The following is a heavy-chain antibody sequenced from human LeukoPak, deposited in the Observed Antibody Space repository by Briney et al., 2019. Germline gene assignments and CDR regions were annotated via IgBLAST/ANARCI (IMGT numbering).Heavy chain of an antibody. Sequence: GRSLRLSCAASGFTVSSNYMSWVRQAPGKGLEWVGRIKSKTDGGTTDYAAPVKGRFTISRDDSKNTLYLQMNSLKTEDTAVYYCTTRNIAVAGTVYYFDYWGQGTLVTVSS. V-gene: IGHV3-15*01. J-gene: IGHJ4*02. CDR3: TTRNIAVAGTVYYFDY. CDR2: IKSKTDGGTT. CDR1: GFTVSSNY. D-gene: IGHD6-19*01.